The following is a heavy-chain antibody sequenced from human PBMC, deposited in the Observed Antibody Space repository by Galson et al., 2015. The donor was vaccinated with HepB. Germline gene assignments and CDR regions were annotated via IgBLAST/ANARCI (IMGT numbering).Heavy chain of an antibody. Sequence: SLRLSCAASGFTFSSDWMTWVRQTPGKGLEWVASINHDGSDKYYVDSVVGRFTISRDNADNSLYLQMSSLRAEDTAVYYCATSLDYWGQGTLVTVSS. V-gene: IGHV3-7*01. CDR2: INHDGSDK. CDR3: ATSLDY. J-gene: IGHJ4*02. CDR1: GFTFSSDW.